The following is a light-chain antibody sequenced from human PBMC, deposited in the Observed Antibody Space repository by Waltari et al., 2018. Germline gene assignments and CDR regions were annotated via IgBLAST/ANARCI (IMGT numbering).Light chain of an antibody. CDR2: HAS. CDR3: QQIDDLPRS. J-gene: IGKJ3*01. V-gene: IGKV1-33*01. Sequence: DIDMTQSPSSLSAYVGDRVTITCQASQDIKNYLNWYHQKPGKAPKLLIYHASNLETGVPSRFSASGSGRHFTFTISGLQPEDIGTYYCQQIDDLPRSFGPGTKVDFK. CDR1: QDIKNY.